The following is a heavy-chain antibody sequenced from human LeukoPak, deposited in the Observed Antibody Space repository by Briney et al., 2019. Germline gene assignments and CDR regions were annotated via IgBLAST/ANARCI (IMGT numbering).Heavy chain of an antibody. J-gene: IGHJ4*02. D-gene: IGHD3-3*01. CDR2: IYTSGST. CDR1: GGSISSYY. Sequence: ETLSLTCTVSGGSISSYYWSWIRQPAGKGLEWIGRIYTSGSTNYNPSLKSRVTMSVDTSKNQFSLKLSSVTAADTAVYYCARDDFWSGYYYFDYRGQGTLVTVSS. V-gene: IGHV4-4*07. CDR3: ARDDFWSGYYYFDY.